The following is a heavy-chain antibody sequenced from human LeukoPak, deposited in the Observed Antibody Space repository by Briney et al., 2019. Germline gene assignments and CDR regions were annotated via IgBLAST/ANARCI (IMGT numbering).Heavy chain of an antibody. J-gene: IGHJ4*02. CDR3: AKDMGARRSSRNLDY. CDR1: GFTFDDYA. V-gene: IGHV3-43D*03. CDR2: ISWDGGST. D-gene: IGHD6-13*01. Sequence: TGGSLRLSCAASGFTFDDYAMHWVRQAPGKGLEWVSLISWDGGSTYYADSVKGRFTISRDNSKNSLYPQMNSLRAEDTALYYCAKDMGARRSSRNLDYCGQGTLVTVSS.